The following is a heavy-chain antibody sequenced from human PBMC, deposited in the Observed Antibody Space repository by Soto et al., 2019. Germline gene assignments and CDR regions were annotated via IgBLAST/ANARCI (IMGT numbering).Heavy chain of an antibody. Sequence: QVQLQESGPGLVKPSGTLSLTCAVSSGFISSSNWWSWVRQPPGKGLEWIGEIYHSGSTNYNPSLKSRVTISVDKSKNQFSLKLSSVTAAETAVYYCAREAPNYDYIWGSYRYTGAFDIWGQGTMVTVSS. CDR3: AREAPNYDYIWGSYRYTGAFDI. J-gene: IGHJ3*02. V-gene: IGHV4-4*02. D-gene: IGHD3-16*02. CDR2: IYHSGST. CDR1: SGFISSSNW.